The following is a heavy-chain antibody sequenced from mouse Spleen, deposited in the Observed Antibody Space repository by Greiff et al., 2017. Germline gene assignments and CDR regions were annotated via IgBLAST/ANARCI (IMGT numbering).Heavy chain of an antibody. V-gene: IGHV3-6*01. CDR2: ISYDGSN. CDR3: ARKGKGAMDY. CDR1: GYSITSGYY. D-gene: IGHD2-1*01. J-gene: IGHJ4*01. Sequence: EVKLQESGPGLVKPSQSLSLTCSVTGYSITSGYYWNCIRQFPGNKLEWMGYISYDGSNNYNPSLKNRISITRDTSKNQFFLKLNSVTTEDTATYYCARKGKGAMDYWGQGTSVTVSS.